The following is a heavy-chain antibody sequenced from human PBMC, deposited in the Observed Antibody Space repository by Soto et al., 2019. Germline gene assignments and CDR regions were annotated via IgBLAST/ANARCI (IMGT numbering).Heavy chain of an antibody. D-gene: IGHD2-2*01. CDR3: ARVGQVVPAAKAFAP. CDR1: GGYISSGGYY. J-gene: IGHJ5*02. V-gene: IGHV4-31*03. Sequence: QEQLKESGPGLVTPSQTLTLTCTVSGGYISSGGYYWSWIRQPPGTGLEWIGYIYYSGSTYYNPSLEGRVTKSVDTSKNQFTRKLSSVTAADTAVYSGARVGQVVPAAKAFAPWGQGTLVTVSS. CDR2: IYYSGST.